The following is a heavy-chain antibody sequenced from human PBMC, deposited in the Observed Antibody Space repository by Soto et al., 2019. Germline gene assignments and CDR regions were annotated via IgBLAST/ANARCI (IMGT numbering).Heavy chain of an antibody. Sequence: GGSLRLACAASGFTFSSYSMNWVRQAPGEGLEWVSSISSSSSYIYYADSVKGRFTISRDNAKNSLYLQMNSLRAEDTAVYYCARDARYYYGSGSYKGYYGMDVWGQGTTVTVSS. V-gene: IGHV3-21*01. D-gene: IGHD3-10*01. CDR1: GFTFSSYS. CDR2: ISSSSSYI. CDR3: ARDARYYYGSGSYKGYYGMDV. J-gene: IGHJ6*02.